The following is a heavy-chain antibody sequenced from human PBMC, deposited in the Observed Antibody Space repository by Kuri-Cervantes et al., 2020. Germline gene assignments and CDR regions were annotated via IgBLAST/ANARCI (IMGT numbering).Heavy chain of an antibody. J-gene: IGHJ4*03. V-gene: IGHV3-30-3*01. CDR2: ISYDGSNK. CDR3: AKGDYYGSGSLYYFDY. Sequence: LSLTCAASGFTFSSYAMHWVRQAPGKGLEWVAVISYDGSNKYYADSVKGRFTISRDNSKNTLYLQMNSLRAEDTAVYYCAKGDYYGSGSLYYFDYWGQGTTVTVSS. CDR1: GFTFSSYA. D-gene: IGHD3-10*01.